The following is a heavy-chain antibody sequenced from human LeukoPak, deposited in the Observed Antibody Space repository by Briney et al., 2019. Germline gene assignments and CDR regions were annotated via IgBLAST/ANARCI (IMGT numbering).Heavy chain of an antibody. CDR2: IYYSGST. D-gene: IGHD1-26*01. Sequence: SETLSLTCTVSGGSISSYYWSWIRQPPGKGLEWIGYIYYSGSTNYNPSLKSRVTISVDTSKNQFSLKLSSVTAADTAVYYCARVRELPDDAFDIWGQGTMATVSS. CDR1: GGSISSYY. J-gene: IGHJ3*02. CDR3: ARVRELPDDAFDI. V-gene: IGHV4-59*01.